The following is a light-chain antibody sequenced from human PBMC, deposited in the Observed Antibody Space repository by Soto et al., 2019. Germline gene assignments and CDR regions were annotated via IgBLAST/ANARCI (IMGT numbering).Light chain of an antibody. CDR2: AAS. Sequence: IQMTQSPLSLSASVGDRVTLTCRASQIISSYLNWYQQKPGKAPKLLIYAASSLQSGVPSRFSGSGSGTDFTLTISSLQPEDFATYYCQQSYSTPTFGQGTKVDIK. J-gene: IGKJ1*01. V-gene: IGKV1-39*01. CDR3: QQSYSTPT. CDR1: QIISSY.